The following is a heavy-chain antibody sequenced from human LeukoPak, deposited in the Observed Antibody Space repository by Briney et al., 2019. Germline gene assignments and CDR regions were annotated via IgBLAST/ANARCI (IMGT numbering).Heavy chain of an antibody. CDR3: ARINYYDGSGFYRDY. Sequence: GGSLRLSCAVSGLTVSDYYMSWVRQAPGKGLEWVSVIYSGGKTYYADSVKGRFTISRDDSKNTLHLQMNSLRAEDTAVYYCARINYYDGSGFYRDYWGQGTLVTVSS. CDR2: IYSGGKT. J-gene: IGHJ4*02. D-gene: IGHD3-22*01. V-gene: IGHV3-53*01. CDR1: GLTVSDYY.